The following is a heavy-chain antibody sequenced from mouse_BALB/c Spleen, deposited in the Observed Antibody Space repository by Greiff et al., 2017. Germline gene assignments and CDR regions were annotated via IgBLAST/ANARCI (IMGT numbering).Heavy chain of an antibody. CDR2: INPSNGGT. J-gene: IGHJ2*01. Sequence: VQLQQPGAELVKPGASVKLSCKASGYTFTSYYMYWVKQRPGQGLEWIGGINPSNGGTNFNEKFKSKATLTVDKSSSTAYMQLSSLTSEDSAVYYCTRDYGSSPYYFDYWGQGTTLTVSS. D-gene: IGHD1-1*01. V-gene: IGHV1S81*02. CDR3: TRDYGSSPYYFDY. CDR1: GYTFTSYY.